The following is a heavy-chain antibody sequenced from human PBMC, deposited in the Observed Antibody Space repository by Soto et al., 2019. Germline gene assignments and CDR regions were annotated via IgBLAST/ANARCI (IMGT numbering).Heavy chain of an antibody. CDR2: IYYSGST. CDR3: ARLQSNSSSWYVGY. D-gene: IGHD6-13*01. Sequence: SETLSLTCTVSGGSISSSSYYWGWIRQPPGKGLEWIGSIYYSGSTYYNPSLKSRVTISVDTSKNQFSLKLSSVTAADTAVYYCARLQSNSSSWYVGYWGQGTLVTVSS. V-gene: IGHV4-39*01. J-gene: IGHJ4*02. CDR1: GGSISSSSYY.